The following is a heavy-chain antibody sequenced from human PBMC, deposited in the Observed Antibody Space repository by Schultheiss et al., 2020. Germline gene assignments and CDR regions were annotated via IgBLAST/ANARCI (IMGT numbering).Heavy chain of an antibody. J-gene: IGHJ5*02. CDR3: ARDRKQLVSWFDP. Sequence: GGSLRLSCAASGFTFSSYAMHWVRQAPGKGLEWVAVISYDGSNKYYADSVKGRFTISRDNSKNTLYLQMNSLRAEDTAVYYCARDRKQLVSWFDPWGQGTLVTVSS. CDR1: GFTFSSYA. D-gene: IGHD6-6*01. CDR2: ISYDGSNK. V-gene: IGHV3-30-3*01.